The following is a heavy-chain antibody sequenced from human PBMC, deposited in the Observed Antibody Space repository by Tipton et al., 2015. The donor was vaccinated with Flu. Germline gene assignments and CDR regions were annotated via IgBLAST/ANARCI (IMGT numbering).Heavy chain of an antibody. CDR2: IYYSGST. D-gene: IGHD2-15*01. V-gene: IGHV4-59*08. Sequence: TLSLTCTVSGGSISSYYWSWIRQPPGKGLEWIGYIYYSGSTNDNPSLKSRVTISVDTSKNQFSLKLSSVTAADTAVYYCARHGFRYCSGGSCYYDYWGQGTLVTVSS. J-gene: IGHJ4*02. CDR1: GGSISSYY. CDR3: ARHGFRYCSGGSCYYDY.